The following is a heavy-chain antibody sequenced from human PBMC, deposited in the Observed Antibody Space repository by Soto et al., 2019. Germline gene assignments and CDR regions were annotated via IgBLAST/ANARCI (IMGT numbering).Heavy chain of an antibody. J-gene: IGHJ5*02. CDR3: ARIPVDTSMIYWLDP. Sequence: PSYTPFLTFSVSGDSISTYSWSWIRQPPYRGLEWIGYIYYSGNNNYNPSLKSRVIISVDTSKNLFSLKLTSVTAADTAVYYCARIPVDTSMIYWLDPWGQGTLVTVS. D-gene: IGHD5-18*01. V-gene: IGHV4-59*01. CDR1: GDSISTYS. CDR2: IYYSGNN.